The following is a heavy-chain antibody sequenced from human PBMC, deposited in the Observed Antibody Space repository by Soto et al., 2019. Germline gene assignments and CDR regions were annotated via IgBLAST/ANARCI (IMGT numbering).Heavy chain of an antibody. J-gene: IGHJ5*02. CDR2: INAGNGNT. D-gene: IGHD2-15*01. CDR1: GYTFTNYA. CDR3: ARDSGARTPGYWFDP. V-gene: IGHV1-3*01. Sequence: PSVKVSCKASGYTFTNYAMHWVRQAPGQRLEWMGWINAGNGNTKYSQKFQGRVTITRDTSASTAYMELSSLRSEDTAVYYCARDSGARTPGYWFDPWSQRTLLTVSS.